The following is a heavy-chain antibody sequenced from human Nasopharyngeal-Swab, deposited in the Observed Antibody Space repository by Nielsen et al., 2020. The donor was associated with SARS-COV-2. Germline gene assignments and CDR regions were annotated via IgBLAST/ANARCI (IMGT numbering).Heavy chain of an antibody. CDR1: GFTFSSYG. Sequence: GESLKISCAASGFTFSSYGMHRVRQAPGKGLEWVAVISYDGSNKYYADSVKGRFTISRDNSKNTLYLQMNSLRAEDTAVYYCARREGADDYWGQGTLVTVSS. CDR2: ISYDGSNK. CDR3: ARREGADDY. V-gene: IGHV3-30*03. D-gene: IGHD1-26*01. J-gene: IGHJ4*02.